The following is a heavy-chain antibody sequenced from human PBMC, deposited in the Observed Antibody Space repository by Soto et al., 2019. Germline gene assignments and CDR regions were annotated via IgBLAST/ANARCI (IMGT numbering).Heavy chain of an antibody. V-gene: IGHV1-69*02. J-gene: IGHJ3*02. D-gene: IGHD6-13*01. CDR1: GGTFNVYT. CDR2: IIPMLAIT. Sequence: QVQLVQSGAEVKKPGSSVKVSCKASGGTFNVYTIIWVRQAPGQGLEWMGRIIPMLAITNYAQRFQGRVTLTADTSTTTAYMELSSLTSEVTAVYYCALGSWSGETFDIWGQGTLVTVSS. CDR3: ALGSWSGETFDI.